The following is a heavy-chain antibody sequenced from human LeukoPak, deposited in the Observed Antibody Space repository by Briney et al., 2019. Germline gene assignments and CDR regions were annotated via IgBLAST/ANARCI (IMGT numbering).Heavy chain of an antibody. V-gene: IGHV4-34*01. Sequence: SETLSLTCAVYGGSFSGYYWSWIRQPPGKGLEWIGEINHSGSTNYNPSLKSRVTISVDTSKNQFSLKLSSVTAADTAVYYCAKSAQSSSLGFDYWGQGTLVTVSS. J-gene: IGHJ4*02. CDR2: INHSGST. CDR3: AKSAQSSSLGFDY. D-gene: IGHD6-6*01. CDR1: GGSFSGYY.